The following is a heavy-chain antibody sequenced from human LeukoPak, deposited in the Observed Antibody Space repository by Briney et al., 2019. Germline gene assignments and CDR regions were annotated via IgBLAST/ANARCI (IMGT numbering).Heavy chain of an antibody. CDR3: AKGGVSMIRGAAFDS. CDR1: GVTFSNYD. Sequence: GGSLRLSCRVSGVTFSNYDMSWVRQAPGRGLEWVSDVSGSGNSRYYLDSVEGRFTIYRDNSNNTLYLQMDSLRDEDTAVYYCAKGGVSMIRGAAFDSWGQGTQVIVSS. D-gene: IGHD3-10*01. CDR2: VSGSGNSR. J-gene: IGHJ4*02. V-gene: IGHV3-23*01.